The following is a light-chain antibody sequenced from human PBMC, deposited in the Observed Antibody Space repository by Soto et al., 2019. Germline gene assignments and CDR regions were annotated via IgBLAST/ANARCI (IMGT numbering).Light chain of an antibody. CDR2: GVT. Sequence: QSVLTQPASVSGSPGQSITISCTGSSSDIGTYNYVSWYQHHPGKAPKLVIYGVTNRPSGFSDRFSGSKSVNTASLTISGLQAEDEADYYCGSYTTSSTYVFGSGTKVTVL. CDR1: SSDIGTYNY. CDR3: GSYTTSSTYV. J-gene: IGLJ1*01. V-gene: IGLV2-14*01.